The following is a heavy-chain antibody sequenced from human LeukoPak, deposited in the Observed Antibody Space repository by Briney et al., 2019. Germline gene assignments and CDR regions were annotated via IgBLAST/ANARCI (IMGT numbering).Heavy chain of an antibody. D-gene: IGHD2-2*01. CDR1: GFTFSGSA. V-gene: IGHV3-73*01. CDR2: IRSKADNYAT. Sequence: GGSLRLSCAASGFTFSGSAMHWVRQASGKGLEWVGRIRSKADNYATAYAASVKGRFTISRDDSKNTAYLQMNSLKTEDTAVYYCSRASTKPLYYMGVWGKGTTVTISS. J-gene: IGHJ6*03. CDR3: SRASTKPLYYMGV.